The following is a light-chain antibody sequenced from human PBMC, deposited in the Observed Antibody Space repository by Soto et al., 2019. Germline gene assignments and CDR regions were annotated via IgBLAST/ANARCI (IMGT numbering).Light chain of an antibody. CDR3: QQYDSAPLT. J-gene: IGKJ5*01. CDR2: ATF. V-gene: IGKV3-20*01. CDR1: QSVSSNH. Sequence: EIVLTQSPGILSLSPGERATLSCRASQSVSSNHLAWYQQKPGQAPRLLIYATFNRATGIPDRFSGSGSGTDLTLTISRLEPEDFAVYYCQQYDSAPLTFGQGTRLEIK.